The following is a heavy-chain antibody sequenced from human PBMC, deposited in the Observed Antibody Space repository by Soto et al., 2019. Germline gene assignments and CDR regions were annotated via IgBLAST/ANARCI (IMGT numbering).Heavy chain of an antibody. CDR2: ISKSGDGI. D-gene: IGHD3-3*01. CDR1: GFTFRSYS. V-gene: IGHV3-23*01. CDR3: AKVGETITVFGVETRYYYHGMDV. J-gene: IGHJ6*02. Sequence: GGSLRLSCAASGFTFRSYSMNWVRQAPGKGLEWVSVISKSGDGIYNADSVKGRFTISRDNSKDTLYLQMNSLRAEDTAVYYCAKVGETITVFGVETRYYYHGMDVWGQGTTVTVSS.